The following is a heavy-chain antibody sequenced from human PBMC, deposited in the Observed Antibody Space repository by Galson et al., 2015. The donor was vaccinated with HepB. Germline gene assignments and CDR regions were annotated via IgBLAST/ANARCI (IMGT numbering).Heavy chain of an antibody. CDR1: GGTFSSYA. Sequence: SVKVSCKASGGTFSSYAISWVRQAPGQGLEWMGGIIPIFGTANYAQKFQGRVTITADESTSTAYMELSSLRSEDTAVYYCARNVKGRDAIGWARYYYYYMDVWGKGTTVTVSS. J-gene: IGHJ6*03. V-gene: IGHV1-69*13. CDR2: IIPIFGTA. D-gene: IGHD2-21*01. CDR3: ARNVKGRDAIGWARYYYYYMDV.